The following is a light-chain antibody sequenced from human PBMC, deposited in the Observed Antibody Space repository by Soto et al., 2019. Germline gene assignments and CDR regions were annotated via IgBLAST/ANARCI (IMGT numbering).Light chain of an antibody. Sequence: EIVLTQSPATLSLSPRERATLSCRASQSVSSYLAWYQQKPGQAPRLLIYDASNRATGIPARFSGSGSGTDLTLTISSLEPEDFAVYYCQQRSNWPGTFGQGTKVDIK. CDR3: QQRSNWPGT. V-gene: IGKV3-11*01. CDR2: DAS. J-gene: IGKJ1*01. CDR1: QSVSSY.